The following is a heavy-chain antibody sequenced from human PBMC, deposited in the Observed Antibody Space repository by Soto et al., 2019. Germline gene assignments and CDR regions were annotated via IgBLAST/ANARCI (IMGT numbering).Heavy chain of an antibody. CDR3: ARGSSVPGSYRFDS. V-gene: IGHV1-69*02. J-gene: IGHJ4*02. Sequence: QVQLVQSGAEVKKPGSSVTVSCKASGDTFSRHTISWVRQAPGQGLQWMGRIIPILGIPDYAQEFQGRVTVTADKSTSTAYMELSSLRSADTAVYYCARGSSVPGSYRFDSWGQGTLVTVSS. D-gene: IGHD1-26*01. CDR2: IIPILGIP. CDR1: GDTFSRHT.